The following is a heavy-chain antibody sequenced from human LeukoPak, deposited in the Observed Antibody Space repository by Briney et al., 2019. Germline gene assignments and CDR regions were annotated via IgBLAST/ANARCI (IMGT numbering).Heavy chain of an antibody. J-gene: IGHJ4*02. V-gene: IGHV3-15*01. CDR2: IKSKTDGGTT. CDR3: TTLRRLRLWLVPSVVLNDY. D-gene: IGHD6-19*01. CDR1: GFTFSNAG. Sequence: KPGGSLRLSCAASGFTFSNAGMSWVRQAPGKGLEWVGRIKSKTDGGTTDYAAPVKGRFTISRDDSKNTLYLQMNSLKTEDTAVYYCTTLRRLRLWLVPSVVLNDYWGQGTLVTVSS.